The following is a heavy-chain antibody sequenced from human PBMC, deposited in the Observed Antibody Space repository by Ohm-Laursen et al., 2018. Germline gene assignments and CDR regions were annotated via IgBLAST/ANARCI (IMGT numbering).Heavy chain of an antibody. J-gene: IGHJ4*02. Sequence: SVKVSCKASGGTFSSYAISWVRQAPGQGLEWMGRIIPILGIANYAQKFQGRVTITADESTSTAYMELSSLRSEDTAVYYCARGRPDSSGYYRPYYFDYWGQGTLVTVSS. V-gene: IGHV1-69*04. CDR1: GGTFSSYA. D-gene: IGHD3-22*01. CDR2: IIPILGIA. CDR3: ARGRPDSSGYYRPYYFDY.